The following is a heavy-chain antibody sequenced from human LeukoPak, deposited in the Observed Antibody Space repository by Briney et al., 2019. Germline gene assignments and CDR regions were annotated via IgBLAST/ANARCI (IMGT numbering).Heavy chain of an antibody. V-gene: IGHV3-23*01. D-gene: IGHD1-26*01. CDR3: AKLYQSGGTLVGATEDYYFDY. CDR1: GLTFSSYA. J-gene: IGHJ4*02. Sequence: PGGSLRLSCAASGLTFSSYAMSWVRQAPGKGLEWVSAISGSGGKTYYADSAKGRFTISRDNSKNTLYLQMNSLRAEDTAIYYCAKLYQSGGTLVGATEDYYFDYWGQGTLVTVSS. CDR2: ISGSGGKT.